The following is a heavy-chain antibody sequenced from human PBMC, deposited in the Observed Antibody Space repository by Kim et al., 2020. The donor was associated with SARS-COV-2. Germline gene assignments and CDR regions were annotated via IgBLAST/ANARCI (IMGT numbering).Heavy chain of an antibody. CDR3: AKDHESSGWPTFDY. J-gene: IGHJ4*02. Sequence: ADSVKGRFTVSRGNAKNTLYLQMDNLRVEDTALYYCAKDHESSGWPTFDYWGQGTQVTVSS. V-gene: IGHV3-23*01. D-gene: IGHD3-22*01.